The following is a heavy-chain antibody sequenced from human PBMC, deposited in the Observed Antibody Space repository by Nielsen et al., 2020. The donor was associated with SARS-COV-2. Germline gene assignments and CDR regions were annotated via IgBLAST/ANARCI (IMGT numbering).Heavy chain of an antibody. Sequence: GESLKVSCAASGFTFSGSAMHWVRQASGKGLEWIGRIRSKANSYATAYAASVKGRFTISRDDSKNTAYLQMNSLKTEDTAVYYCTVESFDYWGQGTLVTVSS. J-gene: IGHJ4*02. D-gene: IGHD1-1*01. CDR1: GFTFSGSA. V-gene: IGHV3-73*01. CDR2: IRSKANSYAT. CDR3: TVESFDY.